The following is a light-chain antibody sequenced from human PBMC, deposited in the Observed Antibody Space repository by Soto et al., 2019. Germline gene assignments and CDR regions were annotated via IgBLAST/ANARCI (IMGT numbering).Light chain of an antibody. CDR1: ESVSNN. Sequence: EKGMTQSPATLSLYPGERATLSCRASESVSNNLAWYQQKAGQAPRLLIYGASTRATGIPPRFSGSGSGTEFTLSISSLQSTDFAVYYCQQYYDWPSLTFGGGTKVDI. J-gene: IGKJ4*01. CDR3: QQYYDWPSLT. V-gene: IGKV3-15*01. CDR2: GAS.